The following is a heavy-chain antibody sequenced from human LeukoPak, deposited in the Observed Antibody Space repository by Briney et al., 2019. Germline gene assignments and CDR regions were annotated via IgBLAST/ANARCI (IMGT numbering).Heavy chain of an antibody. CDR3: ARAPARTSYYYYYYMDV. Sequence: SQTLSLTCTVSGGSISSGSYYWSWIRQPAGKGLEWIGYIYYSGSTNYNPSLKSRVTISVDTSKNLFSLKLSSVTAADTAVYYCARAPARTSYYYYYYMDVWGKGTTVTVSS. CDR2: IYYSGST. J-gene: IGHJ6*03. D-gene: IGHD2-2*01. CDR1: GGSISSGSYY. V-gene: IGHV4-61*10.